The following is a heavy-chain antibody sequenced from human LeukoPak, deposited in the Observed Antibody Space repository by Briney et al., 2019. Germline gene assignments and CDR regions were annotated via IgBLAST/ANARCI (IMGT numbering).Heavy chain of an antibody. CDR3: ARAPRQLSYYYGVDV. D-gene: IGHD5-18*01. Sequence: ASVKASCKASGYTFTSTEIMWVRQATGQGLEWMGWMNPNSGDTGYAQKFQGRVTMTRDTSTSTAYMELSRLRFEDTAVYYCARAPRQLSYYYGVDVWGQGTTVTVSS. CDR2: MNPNSGDT. J-gene: IGHJ6*02. V-gene: IGHV1-8*01. CDR1: GYTFTSTE.